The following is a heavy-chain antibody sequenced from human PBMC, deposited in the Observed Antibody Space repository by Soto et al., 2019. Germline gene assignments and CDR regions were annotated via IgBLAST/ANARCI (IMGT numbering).Heavy chain of an antibody. V-gene: IGHV4-39*01. CDR2: VYWTGST. J-gene: IGHJ4*02. Sequence: SETLSLTCSVSGDSITANVYYWGWIRHPPGKGLQWIGNVYWTGSTFSHPSLTSRVFISVDTSKNEFSLRLTSVTAADTAVYYCARSHYTYGLLIDYWGPGTLVTVSS. CDR3: ARSHYTYGLLIDY. CDR1: GDSITANVYY. D-gene: IGHD2-8*01.